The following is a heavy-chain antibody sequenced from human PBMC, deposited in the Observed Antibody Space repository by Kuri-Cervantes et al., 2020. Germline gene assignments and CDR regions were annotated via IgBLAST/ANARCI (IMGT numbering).Heavy chain of an antibody. CDR3: TTGIISFHH. Sequence: SETLSLTCAVYGGSLSGYYWSWIRQPPGKGLEWIGEINHSGSTNYNPSLKSRVTISVDTSKNQFSLKLSSVTAADTAVYYCTTGIISFHHWGQGTLVTVSS. CDR1: GGSLSGYY. CDR2: INHSGST. D-gene: IGHD2/OR15-2a*01. J-gene: IGHJ1*01. V-gene: IGHV4-34*01.